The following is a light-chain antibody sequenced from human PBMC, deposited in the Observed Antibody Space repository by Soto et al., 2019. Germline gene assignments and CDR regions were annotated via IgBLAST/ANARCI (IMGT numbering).Light chain of an antibody. J-gene: IGKJ1*01. CDR3: QQYGSSPWT. Sequence: EIVLTQSPGTLSLSPGERATLSCRASQSVSSSYLAWYQQKPGQAPRLLIYGASSRATGIPDRFSGSGSGTDFILSISRLEPEDFEVYYCQQYGSSPWTFGQGTEV. CDR1: QSVSSSY. CDR2: GAS. V-gene: IGKV3-20*01.